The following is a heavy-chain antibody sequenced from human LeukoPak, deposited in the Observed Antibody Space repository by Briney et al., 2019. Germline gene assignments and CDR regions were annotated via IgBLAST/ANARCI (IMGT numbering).Heavy chain of an antibody. D-gene: IGHD2-21*02. CDR3: ARVIAYCGGDCYRRRYYYYGMDV. J-gene: IGHJ6*02. CDR2: IWYDGSNK. CDR1: GFTFSSYG. Sequence: PGRSLRLSCAASGFTFSSYGMHWVRQAPGKGLEGGAVIWYDGSNKYYADSVKGRFTISRDNSKNTLYLQMNSLRAEDTAVYYCARVIAYCGGDCYRRRYYYYGMDVWGQGTTVTVSS. V-gene: IGHV3-33*01.